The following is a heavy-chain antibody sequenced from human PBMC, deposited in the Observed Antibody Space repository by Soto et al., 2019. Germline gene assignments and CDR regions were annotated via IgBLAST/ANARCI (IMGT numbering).Heavy chain of an antibody. Sequence: LRLSCAASGFTVSSNYMSWVRQAPGKGLEWVSVIYSGGSTYYADSVKGRFTISRDNSKNTLYLQMNSLRAEDTAVYYCAGSKRGITGTPGYYYYGMDVWGQGTTVT. D-gene: IGHD1-7*01. CDR3: AGSKRGITGTPGYYYYGMDV. CDR1: GFTVSSNY. V-gene: IGHV3-53*01. J-gene: IGHJ6*02. CDR2: IYSGGST.